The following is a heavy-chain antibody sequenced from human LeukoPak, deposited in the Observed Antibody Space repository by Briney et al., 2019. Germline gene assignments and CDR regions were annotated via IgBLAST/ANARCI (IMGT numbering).Heavy chain of an antibody. V-gene: IGHV3-23*01. J-gene: IGHJ4*02. CDR3: AKDRPAVAVAGTAAFDY. CDR1: GFTFSSYA. Sequence: HAGGSLRLSCAASGFTFSSYAMSWVRQAPGKGLEWVSAISGSGGSTYYAGSVKGRFTISRDNSKNTLYLQMNSLRAEDTAVYYCAKDRPAVAVAGTAAFDYWGQGTLVTVSS. D-gene: IGHD6-19*01. CDR2: ISGSGGST.